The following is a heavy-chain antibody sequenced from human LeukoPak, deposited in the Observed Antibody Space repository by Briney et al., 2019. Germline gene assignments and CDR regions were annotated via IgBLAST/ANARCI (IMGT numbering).Heavy chain of an antibody. Sequence: PGGSLRLSCAASGFTFDDYGMSWVRQAPGKGLEWVSGINWNGGSTGYADSVKGRFTISRDNSKNTLYLQMNSLRAEDTAVYYCARSDYCSSTSCYRGPFDYWGQGTLVTVSS. CDR1: GFTFDDYG. CDR2: INWNGGST. J-gene: IGHJ4*02. V-gene: IGHV3-20*04. D-gene: IGHD2-2*01. CDR3: ARSDYCSSTSCYRGPFDY.